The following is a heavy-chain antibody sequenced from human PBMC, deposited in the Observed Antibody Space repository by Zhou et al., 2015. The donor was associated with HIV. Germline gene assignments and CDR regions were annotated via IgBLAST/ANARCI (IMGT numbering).Heavy chain of an antibody. D-gene: IGHD2-15*01. V-gene: IGHV1-69*06. CDR1: GGTFSTYG. CDR3: ARHTVTIGDV. CDR2: IIPILGTT. J-gene: IGHJ6*02. Sequence: QVQLVQSGAEVKKPGSSVKVSCKASGGTFSTYGISWVRQAPGQGLEWIGGIIPILGTTKYAQKFQGRVTITADTSTSTAYMDLRSLRLEDTAVYYCARHTVTIGDVWGQGTTITVSS.